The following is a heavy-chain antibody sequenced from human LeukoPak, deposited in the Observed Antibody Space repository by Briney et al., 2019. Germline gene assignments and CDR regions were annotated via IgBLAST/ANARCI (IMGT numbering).Heavy chain of an antibody. CDR1: GYTFTSYG. D-gene: IGHD1-26*01. J-gene: IGHJ2*01. Sequence: GASVKVSCKASGYTFTSYGISWVRQAPGQGLEWMGWISAYNGNTNYAQKLQGRVTMTTDTSTSTAYMELRSLRSDDTAVYYCARATTSPSHWYFDLWGRGTLVTVSS. V-gene: IGHV1-18*01. CDR3: ARATTSPSHWYFDL. CDR2: ISAYNGNT.